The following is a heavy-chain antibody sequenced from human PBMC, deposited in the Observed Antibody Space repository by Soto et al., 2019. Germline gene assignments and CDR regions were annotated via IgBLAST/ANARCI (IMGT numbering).Heavy chain of an antibody. Sequence: SVKVSCKASGGTFSSYAISWVRQAPGQGLEWMGGIIPIFGTTKHAQKFQGRVTSSADESTSTVYMELSMLTSEDTALYYCARNHYYDSSGYYYFDYWGQGTPVTVSS. D-gene: IGHD3-22*01. CDR2: IIPIFGTT. CDR1: GGTFSSYA. J-gene: IGHJ4*02. CDR3: ARNHYYDSSGYYYFDY. V-gene: IGHV1-69*13.